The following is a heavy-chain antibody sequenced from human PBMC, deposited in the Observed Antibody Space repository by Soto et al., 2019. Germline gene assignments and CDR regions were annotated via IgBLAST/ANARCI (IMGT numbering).Heavy chain of an antibody. Sequence: QVQLQESGPGLVKPSETLSLTCTVSGDSVSSGSYYWTWIRQPPGKGLEWIGYLYYTGTTNYNPSLKSRVTMSLDPSSNQFSLRLSSVTAADTAVYFCARPSCSTTRCQAHGMDVWGQGTSVTVSS. V-gene: IGHV4-61*01. J-gene: IGHJ6*02. CDR2: LYYTGTT. CDR1: GDSVSSGSYY. D-gene: IGHD2-2*01. CDR3: ARPSCSTTRCQAHGMDV.